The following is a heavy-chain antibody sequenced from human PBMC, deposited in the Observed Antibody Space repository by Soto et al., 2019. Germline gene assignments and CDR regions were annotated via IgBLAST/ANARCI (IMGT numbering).Heavy chain of an antibody. J-gene: IGHJ5*02. CDR3: ARDTSPYGSGSYEVTGP. CDR1: GYTFTSYY. D-gene: IGHD3-10*01. V-gene: IGHV1-46*01. CDR2: INPSGGRT. Sequence: AASVKVSCKASGYTFTSYYMHWVRQAPGQGLEWMGIINPSGGRTSYAQKFQGRVTITRDASTSTVYMELSSLRSEDTALYYFARDTSPYGSGSYEVTGPWGQGTLVTVSS.